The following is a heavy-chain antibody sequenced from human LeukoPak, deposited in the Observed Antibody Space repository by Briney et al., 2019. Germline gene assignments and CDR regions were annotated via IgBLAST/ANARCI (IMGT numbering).Heavy chain of an antibody. J-gene: IGHJ4*02. Sequence: GGSLRLSCAASGFTFSGSAMHWVRQASGKGLEWVGRIRSKAISYATAYAASVKGRFTISRDDSKNMAYLQMNSLKTEDTAVYYCTSLTGTTYWGQGTLVTVSS. CDR1: GFTFSGSA. V-gene: IGHV3-73*01. CDR2: IRSKAISYAT. CDR3: TSLTGTTY. D-gene: IGHD1-20*01.